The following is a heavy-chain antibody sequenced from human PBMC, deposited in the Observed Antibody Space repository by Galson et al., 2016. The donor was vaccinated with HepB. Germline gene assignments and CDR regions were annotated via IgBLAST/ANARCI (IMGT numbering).Heavy chain of an antibody. Sequence: SLRLSCATSGFSFHDYAMNWVRQAPGKGLEWVGFIKTKAYGGTTEYAASVKGRFTISRDDSKSVAYLEMTNLRTEDTAIYYCAGISYYGAYWGPGTLVAVSS. CDR2: IKTKAYGGTT. D-gene: IGHD3-3*01. CDR3: AGISYYGAY. J-gene: IGHJ4*02. V-gene: IGHV3-49*04. CDR1: GFSFHDYA.